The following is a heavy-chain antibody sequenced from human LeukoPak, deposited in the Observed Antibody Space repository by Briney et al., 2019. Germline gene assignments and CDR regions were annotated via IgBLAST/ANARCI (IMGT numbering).Heavy chain of an antibody. CDR3: ARAGICDYSDTSGYHNGAFDI. J-gene: IGHJ3*02. V-gene: IGHV1-69*06. D-gene: IGHD3-22*01. CDR1: RGTFSSYA. CDR2: IIPIFGTA. Sequence: SVKVSCKASRGTFSSYAISWVRQAPGQGLEWMGGIIPIFGTANYAQKFQGRVTITADKSTSTAYMELSRLRSDDTAVYYCARAGICDYSDTSGYHNGAFDIWGQGTMVTVSS.